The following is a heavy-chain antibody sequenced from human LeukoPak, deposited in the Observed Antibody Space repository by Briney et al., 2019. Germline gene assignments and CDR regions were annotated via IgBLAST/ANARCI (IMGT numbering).Heavy chain of an antibody. CDR2: ISGSGGST. CDR1: GFTFSSYG. D-gene: IGHD6-19*01. CDR3: AKDRYSSGCHDY. J-gene: IGHJ4*02. V-gene: IGHV3-23*01. Sequence: PGGSLRLSCAASGFTFSSYGMHWVRQAPGKGLEWVSAISGSGGSTYYADSVKGRFTISRDNSKNTLYLQMNSLRAEDTAVYYCAKDRYSSGCHDYWGQGTLVTVSS.